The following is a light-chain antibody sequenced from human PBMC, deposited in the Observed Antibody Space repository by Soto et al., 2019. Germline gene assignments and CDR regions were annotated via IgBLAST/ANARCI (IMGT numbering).Light chain of an antibody. CDR2: EVS. J-gene: IGLJ2*01. CDR1: SSDVGGYNF. V-gene: IGLV2-14*01. Sequence: SARTQPASVSGSPGQSITIACTGTSSDVGGYNFVSWYQQHTCKAPKLMIYEVSNRPSGVSYRFSGSKSGNTASMTSSGLQAEDEADYYCSSYTSSVTLVFGGGTKLTVL. CDR3: SSYTSSVTLV.